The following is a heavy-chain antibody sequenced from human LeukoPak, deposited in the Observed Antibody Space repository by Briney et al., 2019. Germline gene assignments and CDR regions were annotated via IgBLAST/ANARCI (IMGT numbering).Heavy chain of an antibody. Sequence: ASVKVSCKASGYTFTSYGISWVRRAPGQGLEWMGWISAYNGNTNYAQKLQGRITMTTDTSTSTAYMELRSLRSDDTAVYYCARAPDSSGYYLVPGFDYWGQGRLVTVSS. CDR1: GYTFTSYG. CDR2: ISAYNGNT. CDR3: ARAPDSSGYYLVPGFDY. V-gene: IGHV1-18*01. J-gene: IGHJ4*02. D-gene: IGHD3-22*01.